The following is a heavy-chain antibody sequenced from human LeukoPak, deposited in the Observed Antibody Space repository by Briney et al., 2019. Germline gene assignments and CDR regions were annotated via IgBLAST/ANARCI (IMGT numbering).Heavy chain of an antibody. CDR1: RYTFTSYG. J-gene: IGHJ4*02. CDR2: ISAYNGNT. CDR3: ARSDSSGYYWVPFDY. Sequence: ASVKVSCKASRYTFTSYGISWVRQAPGQGLEWMGWISAYNGNTNYAQKLQGRVTMTTDTSTSTAYMELRSLRSDDTAVYYCARSDSSGYYWVPFDYWGQGTLSPSPQ. V-gene: IGHV1-18*01. D-gene: IGHD3-22*01.